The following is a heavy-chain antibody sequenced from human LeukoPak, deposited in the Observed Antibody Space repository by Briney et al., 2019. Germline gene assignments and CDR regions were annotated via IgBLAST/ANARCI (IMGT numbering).Heavy chain of an antibody. V-gene: IGHV1-69*06. CDR1: GGTFSSYA. Sequence: SVKVSCKASGGTFSSYAISWVRQAPGQGLEWMGGIIPIFGTANYAQKFQGRVTITADKSTSTAYMELSSLRSEDTAVYYCARGVGNYYDSSGYYRDAFDIWGQGTMVTVSS. CDR2: IIPIFGTA. CDR3: ARGVGNYYDSSGYYRDAFDI. D-gene: IGHD3-22*01. J-gene: IGHJ3*02.